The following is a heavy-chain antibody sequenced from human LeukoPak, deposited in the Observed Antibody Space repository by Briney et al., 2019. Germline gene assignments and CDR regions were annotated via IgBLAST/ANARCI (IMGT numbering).Heavy chain of an antibody. CDR1: GFTFSSYW. D-gene: IGHD3-22*01. CDR2: IKQDGSEK. Sequence: GGSLRLSCAASGFTFSSYWMSWVRQAPGKGLEWVANIKQDGSEKYYVDSVKGRFTISRDNSKNTLYLQMNSLRAEDTAVYYCAKDAVYYYDSSADYWGQGTLVTVSS. J-gene: IGHJ4*02. V-gene: IGHV3-7*01. CDR3: AKDAVYYYDSSADY.